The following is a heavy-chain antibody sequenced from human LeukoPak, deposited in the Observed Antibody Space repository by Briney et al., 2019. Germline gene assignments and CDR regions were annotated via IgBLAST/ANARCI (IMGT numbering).Heavy chain of an antibody. Sequence: PSETLSLTCTVSGGSITDYYWGWIRQPPGKGLEWIGYDYYSGSTNYNPSLKSRVTISVDTSKNQFSLKLSSVTAADTAVYYCARDASRDFWSGSAFDPWGQGTLVTVSS. CDR3: ARDASRDFWSGSAFDP. CDR2: DYYSGST. CDR1: GGSITDYY. V-gene: IGHV4-59*01. D-gene: IGHD3-3*01. J-gene: IGHJ5*02.